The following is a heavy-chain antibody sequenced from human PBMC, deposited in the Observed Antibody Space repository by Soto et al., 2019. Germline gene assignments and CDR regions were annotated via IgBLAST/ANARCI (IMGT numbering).Heavy chain of an antibody. CDR3: ARGLSDYSNLGDYYYGMDV. V-gene: IGHV1-69*13. CDR1: GGTFSSYA. Sequence: GASVKVSCKASGGTFSSYAISWVRQAPGQGLEWMGGIIPIFGTANYAQKFQGRVTITADESTSTAYMALSSLRSEDTAVYYCARGLSDYSNLGDYYYGMDVWGQGTTVTVSS. D-gene: IGHD4-4*01. CDR2: IIPIFGTA. J-gene: IGHJ6*02.